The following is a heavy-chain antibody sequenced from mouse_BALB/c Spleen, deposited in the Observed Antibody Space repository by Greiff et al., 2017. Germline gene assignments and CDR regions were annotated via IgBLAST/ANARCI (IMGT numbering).Heavy chain of an antibody. CDR1: GFTFSSYA. J-gene: IGHJ1*01. CDR3: ARAYYGSSYVDWYFDV. V-gene: IGHV5-6-5*01. CDR2: ISSGGST. D-gene: IGHD1-1*01. Sequence: NLVESGGGLVKPGGSLKLSCAASGFTFSSYAMSWVRQTPEKRLEWVASISSGGSTYYPDSVKGRFTISRDNARNILYLQMSSLRSEDTAMYYCARAYYGSSYVDWYFDVWGAGTTVTVSS.